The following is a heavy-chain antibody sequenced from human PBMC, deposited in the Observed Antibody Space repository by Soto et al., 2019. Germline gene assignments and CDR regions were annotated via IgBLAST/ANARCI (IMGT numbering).Heavy chain of an antibody. D-gene: IGHD3-10*02. J-gene: IGHJ6*02. CDR1: GGTFSSYA. CDR3: ATLFGELSGYYYYGMDV. CDR2: IIPIFGTA. V-gene: IGHV1-69*06. Sequence: SVKVSCKASGGTFSSYAISWVRQAPGQGLEWMGGIIPIFGTANYAQKFQGRVTMTEDTSTDTAYMELSSLRSEDTAVYYCATLFGELSGYYYYGMDVWGQGTTVTVSS.